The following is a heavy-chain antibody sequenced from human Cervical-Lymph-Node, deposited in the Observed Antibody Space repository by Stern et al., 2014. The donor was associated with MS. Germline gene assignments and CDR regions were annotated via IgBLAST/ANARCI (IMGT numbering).Heavy chain of an antibody. CDR1: GDTFSSYA. CDR2: ISAVFGTT. V-gene: IGHV1-69*06. CDR3: ARGGGLVGYFDY. Sequence: VQLLESGAEVKKPGSSVKVSCKASGDTFSSYAINWVRQVPGQGLEWMGGISAVFGTTTYAQKCQGRVTITADKSTNTAYMELMTLRSEDTAVYYCARGGGLVGYFDYWGQGTLVSVSS. J-gene: IGHJ4*02. D-gene: IGHD1-26*01.